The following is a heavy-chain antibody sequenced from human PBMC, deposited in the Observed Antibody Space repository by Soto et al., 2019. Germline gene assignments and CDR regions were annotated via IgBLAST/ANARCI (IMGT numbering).Heavy chain of an antibody. CDR3: ASLFSGANAFDI. D-gene: IGHD4-17*01. Sequence: GSLRLSCAASGFTFNSYWMHWVRQAPGKGLVWVSRINSDGSSTSYADSVKGRFTVSRDNAKNTLYLQMNSLRAEDTAIYYCASLFSGANAFDIWGQGTMVTVS. J-gene: IGHJ3*02. CDR1: GFTFNSYW. V-gene: IGHV3-74*01. CDR2: INSDGSST.